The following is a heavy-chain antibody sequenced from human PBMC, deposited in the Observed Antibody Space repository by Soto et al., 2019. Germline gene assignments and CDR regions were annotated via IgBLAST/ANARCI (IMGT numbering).Heavy chain of an antibody. CDR1: GGSISSYY. Sequence: PSETLSLTCTVSGGSISSYYWSWIRQPPGKGLEWIGYIYYSGSTNYNPSLKSRVTISVDTSKNQFFLKLSSVTAADTAVYYCASRYGSAIDYWGRGTLVTVSS. V-gene: IGHV4-59*08. CDR3: ASRYGSAIDY. D-gene: IGHD1-26*01. CDR2: IYYSGST. J-gene: IGHJ4*02.